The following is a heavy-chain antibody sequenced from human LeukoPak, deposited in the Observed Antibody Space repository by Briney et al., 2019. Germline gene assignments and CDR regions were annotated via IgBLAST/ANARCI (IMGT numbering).Heavy chain of an antibody. Sequence: GGSLRLSCAASGFTFSSYGMHWVRQAPGKGLEWVAVISYDGSNKYYADSVKGRFTISRDNSKNTLYLQMNSLRAEDTAVYYCARGAGLDYWGQGTLVTVSS. J-gene: IGHJ4*02. CDR1: GFTFSSYG. CDR2: ISYDGSNK. V-gene: IGHV3-30*03. CDR3: ARGAGLDY. D-gene: IGHD6-13*01.